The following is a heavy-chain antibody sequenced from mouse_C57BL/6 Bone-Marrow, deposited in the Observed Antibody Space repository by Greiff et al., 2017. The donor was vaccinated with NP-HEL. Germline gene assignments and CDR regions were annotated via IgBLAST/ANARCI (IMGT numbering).Heavy chain of an antibody. CDR2: ISGGGGNT. Sequence: EVKLVESGGGLVKPGGSLKLSCAASGFTFSSYTMSWVRQTPEKRLEWVATISGGGGNTYYPDSVKGRFTISRDNAKNTLYLQMSSLRSEDTALYYCARHHYGYYAMDYWGQGTSVTVSS. D-gene: IGHD1-1*01. CDR3: ARHHYGYYAMDY. CDR1: GFTFSSYT. V-gene: IGHV5-9*01. J-gene: IGHJ4*01.